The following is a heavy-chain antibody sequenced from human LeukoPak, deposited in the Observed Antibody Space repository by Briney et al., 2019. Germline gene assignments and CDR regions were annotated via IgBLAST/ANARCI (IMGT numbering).Heavy chain of an antibody. Sequence: GGSLRLSCAASGFTFSSYGTSWVRQAPGKGLEWVSAISGSGGSTYYADSVKGRFTISRDNSKNTLYLQMNSLRAEDTAVYYCAKEFHGSGSYSAFYWGQGTLVTVSS. D-gene: IGHD3-10*01. CDR2: ISGSGGST. V-gene: IGHV3-23*01. CDR3: AKEFHGSGSYSAFY. J-gene: IGHJ4*02. CDR1: GFTFSSYG.